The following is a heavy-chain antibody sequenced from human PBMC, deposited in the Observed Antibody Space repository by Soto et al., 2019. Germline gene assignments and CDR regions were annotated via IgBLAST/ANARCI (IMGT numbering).Heavy chain of an antibody. Sequence: PSETLSLTCAVSGGSISSGDYYWSWIRQPPGKGLEWIGYIYYSGSTYYNPSLKSRVTISVDTSKNQFSLKLSSVTAADTAVYYSDSQRGIVRGQYEIEATYGMDVWGQGTTVPVS. J-gene: IGHJ6*02. CDR1: GGSISSGDYY. V-gene: IGHV4-30-4*01. D-gene: IGHD3-16*02. CDR2: IYYSGST. CDR3: DSQRGIVRGQYEIEATYGMDV.